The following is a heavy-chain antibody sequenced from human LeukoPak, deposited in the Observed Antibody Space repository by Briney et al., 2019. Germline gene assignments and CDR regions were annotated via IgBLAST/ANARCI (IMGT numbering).Heavy chain of an antibody. J-gene: IGHJ5*02. CDR1: GFSFSSAW. V-gene: IGHV3-15*01. CDR2: TRANAEGGTA. Sequence: GGSLRLSCAGSGFSFSSAWMTWVRQAPGKGLEWVGRTRANAEGGTADYAAPVKGRFTISRDDSENTLYLQMSSLKIEDTATYYCTTDRKELENHWGQGTLVTVSS. D-gene: IGHD1-7*01. CDR3: TTDRKELENH.